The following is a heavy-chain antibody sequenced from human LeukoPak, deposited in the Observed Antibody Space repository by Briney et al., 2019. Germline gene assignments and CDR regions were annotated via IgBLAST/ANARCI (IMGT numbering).Heavy chain of an antibody. CDR2: INPNSGDT. CDR3: ARRGTSSSWAHFDY. CDR1: GYTFTGYY. V-gene: IGHV1-2*02. Sequence: ASVKVSCKASGYTFTGYYMHWVRQAPGQGLEWMGWINPNSGDTKYAQKFQGRVTMTRDTSISTAYMELSRLRSDDTAVYYCARRGTSSSWAHFDYWGQGTLVTVSS. J-gene: IGHJ4*02. D-gene: IGHD6-13*01.